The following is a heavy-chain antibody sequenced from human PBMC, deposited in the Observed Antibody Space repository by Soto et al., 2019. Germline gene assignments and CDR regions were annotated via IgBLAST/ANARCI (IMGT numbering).Heavy chain of an antibody. J-gene: IGHJ5*02. CDR3: ARETNTAMAP. CDR2: ISSSGSTI. Sequence: GGSLRLSCAASGFTFSSYEMNWVRQAPGKGLEWVSYISSSGSTIYYADSVKGRFTISRDNAKNSLYLQMNSLRAEDTAVYYCARETNTAMAPWGQGTLVTVSS. V-gene: IGHV3-48*03. D-gene: IGHD5-18*01. CDR1: GFTFSSYE.